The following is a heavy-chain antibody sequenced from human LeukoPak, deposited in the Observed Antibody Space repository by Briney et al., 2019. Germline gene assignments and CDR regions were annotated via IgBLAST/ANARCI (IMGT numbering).Heavy chain of an antibody. D-gene: IGHD4-17*01. CDR3: ARATTTRTRFDY. Sequence: GSLRLSCAASGFTVSSNYMSWVRQAPGKGLEWVSVIYSGGSTYYADSVKGRFTISRDNSKNTLYLQMNSLRAEDTAVYFCARATTTRTRFDYWGQGTLVTVSS. J-gene: IGHJ4*02. V-gene: IGHV3-53*01. CDR2: IYSGGST. CDR1: GFTVSSNY.